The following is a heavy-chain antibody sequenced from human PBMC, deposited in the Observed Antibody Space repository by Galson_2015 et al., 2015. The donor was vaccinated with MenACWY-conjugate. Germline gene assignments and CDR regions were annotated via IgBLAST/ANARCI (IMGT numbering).Heavy chain of an antibody. J-gene: IGHJ1*01. CDR3: TTDRISGGGRPYWDN. D-gene: IGHD2-8*02. Sequence: SLRLSCAATGFSFSNVWMSWVRQAPGKGPEWVARIKSRADGEKTDYAAPVRGRFSISRDDSRNTLYLQMTSLKSDDTAMYYCTTDRISGGGRPYWDNWGQSTLVTVSS. V-gene: IGHV3-15*01. CDR2: IKSRADGEKT. CDR1: GFSFSNVW.